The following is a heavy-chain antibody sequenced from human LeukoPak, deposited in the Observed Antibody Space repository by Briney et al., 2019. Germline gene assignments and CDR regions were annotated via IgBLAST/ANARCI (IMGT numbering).Heavy chain of an antibody. V-gene: IGHV3-74*01. CDR1: GFTFSSYW. Sequence: GGSLRLSCAASGFTFSSYWMHWVRQGPGKGLVWVSRINSDGSTTIYADSVNGRFTISRDNAKNTLYLQMNSLRAEDTAVYYCARVAAAGVYFDYWGRGTLVTVCS. D-gene: IGHD2-15*01. CDR3: ARVAAAGVYFDY. CDR2: INSDGSTT. J-gene: IGHJ4*02.